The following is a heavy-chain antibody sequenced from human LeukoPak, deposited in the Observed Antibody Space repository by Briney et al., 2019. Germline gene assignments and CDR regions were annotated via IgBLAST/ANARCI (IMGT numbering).Heavy chain of an antibody. CDR1: GYTFTSYG. CDR3: ARESLGVYDFWSGYYKWGYYYYYYMDV. Sequence: ASVKVSCKASGYTFTSYGISWVRQAPGQGLEWMGWISAYNGNTNYAQKLQGRVTMTTDTSTSTAYMELRSLRSDDTAVYYCARESLGVYDFWSGYYKWGYYYYYYMDVWGKGTTVTVSS. V-gene: IGHV1-18*01. D-gene: IGHD3-3*01. J-gene: IGHJ6*03. CDR2: ISAYNGNT.